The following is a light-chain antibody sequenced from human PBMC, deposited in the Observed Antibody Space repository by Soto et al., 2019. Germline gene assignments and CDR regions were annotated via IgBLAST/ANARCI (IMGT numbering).Light chain of an antibody. CDR3: QQSYSTPRT. V-gene: IGKV1-39*01. Sequence: DIQMTQSPSTLSGSVGDRLTIACRASQSISSYLNWYQQKPGKAPKLLIYAASSLQSGVPSRFSGSGSGTDFTLTISSLQPEDFATYYCQQSYSTPRTFGQGTKVDTK. J-gene: IGKJ1*01. CDR1: QSISSY. CDR2: AAS.